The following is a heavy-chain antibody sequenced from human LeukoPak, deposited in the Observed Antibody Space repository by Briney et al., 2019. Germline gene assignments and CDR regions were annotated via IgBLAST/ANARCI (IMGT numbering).Heavy chain of an antibody. Sequence: GGSLRLSCAASGFTFSSYAMNRVRQAPGKGLEWVSTISGSGDSTYYADSVKGRFIISRDNSKNTLYLQMNSLRAEDTAVYYCARDRGYSCGYWGQGTLVTVSS. CDR3: ARDRGYSCGY. J-gene: IGHJ4*02. CDR2: ISGSGDST. D-gene: IGHD5-18*01. CDR1: GFTFSSYA. V-gene: IGHV3-23*01.